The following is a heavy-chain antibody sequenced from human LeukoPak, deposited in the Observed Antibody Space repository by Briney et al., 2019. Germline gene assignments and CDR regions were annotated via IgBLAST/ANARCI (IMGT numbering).Heavy chain of an antibody. CDR3: ARDLGGVGATTDYFDY. J-gene: IGHJ4*02. Sequence: ASVKVSIKASGYTFTSYSIHWVRQAPGQGLEWMAIINPSGGSTTYSQQFQGRITMTKDTSTSTVYMELSSLRSEDTAVYYCARDLGGVGATTDYFDYWGQGTLVTVSS. D-gene: IGHD1-26*01. CDR1: GYTFTSYS. CDR2: INPSGGST. V-gene: IGHV1-46*01.